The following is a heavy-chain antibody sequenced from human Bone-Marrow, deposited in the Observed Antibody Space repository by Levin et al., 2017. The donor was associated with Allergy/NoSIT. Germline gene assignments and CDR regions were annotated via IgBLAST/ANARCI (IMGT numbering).Heavy chain of an antibody. Sequence: PGGSLRLSCAASGFTLRSYGVYWVRQAPGKGLEWVAVMWFDGSNKDSADSVKGRFTISRDNSKNTVYLQMNSLRAEDTAVYYCARVSEGRDRPHFYYYYYMDVWGRGTTVTVSS. V-gene: IGHV3-33*07. CDR1: GFTLRSYG. D-gene: IGHD3-10*01. CDR3: ARVSEGRDRPHFYYYYYMDV. CDR2: MWFDGSNK. J-gene: IGHJ6*03.